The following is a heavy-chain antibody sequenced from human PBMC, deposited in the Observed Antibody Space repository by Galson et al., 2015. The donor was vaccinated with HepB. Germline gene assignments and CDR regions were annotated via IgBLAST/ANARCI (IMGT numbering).Heavy chain of an antibody. Sequence: SVKVSCKASGYTFTNYAMNWVRQAPGRGLEWLGWINTNTGNPTYAQGFTGRFVFSLDASVNTAYLQISSLKAEDSAFYYCARVTSIYYYNSSYSYYYYGVDVWGQGTTVTVSS. V-gene: IGHV7-4-1*02. CDR3: ARVTSIYYYNSSYSYYYYGVDV. D-gene: IGHD3-22*01. CDR1: GYTFTNYA. CDR2: INTNTGNP. J-gene: IGHJ6*02.